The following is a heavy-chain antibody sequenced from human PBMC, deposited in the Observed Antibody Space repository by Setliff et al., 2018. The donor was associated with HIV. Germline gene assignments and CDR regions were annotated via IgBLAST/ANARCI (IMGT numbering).Heavy chain of an antibody. J-gene: IGHJ4*02. Sequence: GASVKVSCKAAGGTFSGHAINWVRQAPGQGVEWMGEITPLFGTAHYAQRFQGRVTITADHSTSTAYVDLTGLRPEDTAVYYCARETQTGSGSYLHWGRGTLVTVSS. V-gene: IGHV1-69*13. D-gene: IGHD3-10*01. CDR2: ITPLFGTA. CDR1: GGTFSGHA. CDR3: ARETQTGSGSYLH.